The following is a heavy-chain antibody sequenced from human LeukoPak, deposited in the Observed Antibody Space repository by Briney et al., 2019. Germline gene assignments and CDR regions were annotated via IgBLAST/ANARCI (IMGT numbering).Heavy chain of an antibody. J-gene: IGHJ3*02. CDR1: GFTFSSYA. Sequence: GGSLRLSCAASGFTFSSYAMHWVRRAPGRGLEWVAVISSGGTYKYYTDSVRGRFTISRDNSKNTLFLQMNSLGPGGTAIYYCARSNYYDRRSWGFDIWGQGTMVTVSS. D-gene: IGHD3-22*01. CDR2: ISSGGTYK. CDR3: ARSNYYDRRSWGFDI. V-gene: IGHV3-30*04.